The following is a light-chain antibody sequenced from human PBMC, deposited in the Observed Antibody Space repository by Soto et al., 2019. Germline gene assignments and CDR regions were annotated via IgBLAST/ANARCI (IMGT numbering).Light chain of an antibody. V-gene: IGLV1-47*01. Sequence: QSVLTQPPSASGTPGQRVTISCSGSSSNIGGNYVYWYQQLPGTAPKLLIYRNNQRPSGVPDRFSGSKSGTTASLALSGLRSEDEADYYFASLDYSLSARVFGGGTQLTVL. J-gene: IGLJ3*02. CDR3: ASLDYSLSARV. CDR1: SSNIGGNY. CDR2: RNN.